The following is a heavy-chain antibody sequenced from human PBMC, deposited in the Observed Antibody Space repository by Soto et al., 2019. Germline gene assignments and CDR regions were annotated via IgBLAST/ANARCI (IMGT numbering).Heavy chain of an antibody. V-gene: IGHV4-59*01. Sequence: SETLSLTCTVSGGSISSYYWSWIRQPPGKGLEWIGYIYYSGSTNYNPSLKSRVTISVDTSKNQFSLKLSSVTAADTAVYYCGRGEPYYYYMDVWGKGTTVTVSS. J-gene: IGHJ6*03. CDR1: GGSISSYY. CDR2: IYYSGST. CDR3: GRGEPYYYYMDV.